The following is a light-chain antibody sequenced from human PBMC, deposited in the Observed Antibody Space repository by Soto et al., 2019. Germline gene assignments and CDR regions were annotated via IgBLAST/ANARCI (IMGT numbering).Light chain of an antibody. CDR3: CSYAGSHWV. J-gene: IGLJ3*02. Sequence: QSALTQPASVSGSPGQSITISCTGTSSDVGSYNLVSWYQQHPGKAPKLMIYEVSKWPSGVSNRFSGSKSGNTASLTISGLQAEDEADYYCCSYAGSHWVFGGGTKLTVL. CDR1: SSDVGSYNL. V-gene: IGLV2-23*02. CDR2: EVS.